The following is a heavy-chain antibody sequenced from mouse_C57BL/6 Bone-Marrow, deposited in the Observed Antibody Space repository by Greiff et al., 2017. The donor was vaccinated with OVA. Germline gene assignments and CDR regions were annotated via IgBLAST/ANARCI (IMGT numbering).Heavy chain of an antibody. Sequence: EVQGVESGPELVKPGASVKISCKASGYSFTGYYMNWVKQSPEKSLEWIGEINPSTGGTTYNQKFKAKATLTVDKSSSTAYMQLKSLTSEDSAVYYCARAEDGNFLFDYWGQGTTLTVSS. CDR3: ARAEDGNFLFDY. CDR1: GYSFTGYY. V-gene: IGHV1-42*01. D-gene: IGHD2-1*01. CDR2: INPSTGGT. J-gene: IGHJ2*01.